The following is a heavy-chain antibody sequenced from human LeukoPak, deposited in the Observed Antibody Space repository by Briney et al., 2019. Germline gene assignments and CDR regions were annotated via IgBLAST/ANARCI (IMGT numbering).Heavy chain of an antibody. CDR1: GFTFSNYW. Sequence: GGSLRLSCAASGFTFSNYWMTWVRQGPGRGLEWVANINGDGSAKFYMGSVKGRFTISRDNAKSSLYLQMNSLRAEDTAAYYCSRASDAPASIWGQGILVTVPS. D-gene: IGHD2-2*01. CDR3: SRASDAPASI. CDR2: INGDGSAK. V-gene: IGHV3-7*01. J-gene: IGHJ4*02.